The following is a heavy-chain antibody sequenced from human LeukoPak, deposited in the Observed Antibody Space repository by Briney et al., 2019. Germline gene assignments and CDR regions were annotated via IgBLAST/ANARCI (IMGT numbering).Heavy chain of an antibody. CDR3: ARDRYSSGWYYFDY. D-gene: IGHD6-19*01. J-gene: IGHJ4*02. CDR2: ISGRSDTI. CDR1: GFTFSSYS. V-gene: IGHV3-48*04. Sequence: GGSLRLSCAASGFTFSSYSMNWVRQAPGKGLEWGSYISGRSDTIYYADSVKGRFTISRDNAKNSLYLQMNSLRAEDTAVYYCARDRYSSGWYYFDYWGQGTLVTVSS.